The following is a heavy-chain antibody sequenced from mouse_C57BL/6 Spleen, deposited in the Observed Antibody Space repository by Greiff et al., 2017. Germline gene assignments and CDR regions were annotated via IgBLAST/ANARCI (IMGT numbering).Heavy chain of an antibody. J-gene: IGHJ3*01. CDR2: IHPYDSDT. Sequence: VQLQQPGAELVKPGASVKVSCKASGYTFTSYWMHWVKQRPGKGLEWIGRIHPYDSDTNYNQKFKGKATLTVDKSSSTAYMQLSSLTSEDSAVYYCAIGDYGSCYGFAYWGQGTLVTVSA. CDR3: AIGDYGSCYGFAY. D-gene: IGHD1-1*01. CDR1: GYTFTSYW. V-gene: IGHV1-74*01.